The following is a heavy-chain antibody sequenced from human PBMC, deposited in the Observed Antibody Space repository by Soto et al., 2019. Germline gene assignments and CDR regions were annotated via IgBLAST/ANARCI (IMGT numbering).Heavy chain of an antibody. Sequence: PSETMSLTCAVSGGSISSGGYYGSWIRQHPGKGLEWIGYIYYSGSTYYNPSLKSRVTISVDTSKNQFSLKLSSVTAADTAVYYCARDPRSGYDSSGYYYTGAFDIWGQGTMVTVSS. CDR2: IYYSGST. CDR1: GGSISSGGYY. J-gene: IGHJ3*02. V-gene: IGHV4-31*11. CDR3: ARDPRSGYDSSGYYYTGAFDI. D-gene: IGHD3-22*01.